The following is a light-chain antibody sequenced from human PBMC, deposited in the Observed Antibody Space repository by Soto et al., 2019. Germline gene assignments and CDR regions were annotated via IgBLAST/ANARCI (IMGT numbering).Light chain of an antibody. CDR2: GAS. CDR3: QHSGDAPIT. V-gene: IGKV3-20*01. CDR1: QSVGGN. J-gene: IGKJ5*01. Sequence: IGWTQAAGILCFSPSDTGTLSCTASQSVGGNVAWYQQLAGQPPHLLICGASSRATGIADKFSGSGSGTDFTLTISRLEPEDFALYYCQHSGDAPITFGQGTRLEIK.